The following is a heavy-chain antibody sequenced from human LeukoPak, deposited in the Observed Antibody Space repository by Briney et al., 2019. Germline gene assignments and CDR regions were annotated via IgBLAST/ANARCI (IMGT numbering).Heavy chain of an antibody. V-gene: IGHV4-39*07. CDR1: GGSISSSSYY. J-gene: IGHJ6*03. CDR3: ARDILTGDYYYYYMDV. CDR2: IYHSGST. D-gene: IGHD7-27*01. Sequence: SETLSLTCTVSGGSISSSSYYWGWIRQPPGKGLEWIGSIYHSGSTYYNPSLKSRVTISVDTSKNQFSLKLSSVTAADTAVYYCARDILTGDYYYYYMDVWGKGTTVTVSS.